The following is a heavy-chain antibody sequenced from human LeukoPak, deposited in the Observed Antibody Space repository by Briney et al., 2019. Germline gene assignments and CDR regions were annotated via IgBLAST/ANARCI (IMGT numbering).Heavy chain of an antibody. CDR3: ARSASSSWSFDY. Sequence: ASVKVSCKASGGTFSSYAISWVRQAPGQGLEWMGRIIPIFGTANYAQKFQGRVTITTDESTSTAYMELSRLRSEDTAVYYCARSASSSWSFDYWGQGTLVTVSS. CDR1: GGTFSSYA. V-gene: IGHV1-69*05. CDR2: IIPIFGTA. J-gene: IGHJ4*02. D-gene: IGHD6-13*01.